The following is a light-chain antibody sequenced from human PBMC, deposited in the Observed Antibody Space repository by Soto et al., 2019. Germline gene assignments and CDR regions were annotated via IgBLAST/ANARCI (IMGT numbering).Light chain of an antibody. CDR1: QCISIY. CDR3: QRHETYPLT. V-gene: IGKV1-8*01. J-gene: IGKJ4*01. Sequence: IRRTQSPSSLSASTGDRVTITFRCGQCISIYLAWYQQKPGKAHKLLIYAASTLQSGVPSRFSGSRSGTEFTLTISSLQPDDFATYYCQRHETYPLTFGGGTKVDI. CDR2: AAS.